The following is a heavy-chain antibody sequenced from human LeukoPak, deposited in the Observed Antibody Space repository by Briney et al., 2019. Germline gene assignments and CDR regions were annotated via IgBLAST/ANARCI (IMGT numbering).Heavy chain of an antibody. J-gene: IGHJ4*02. CDR2: IKSTTDGGTA. Sequence: SSETLSLTCAVSVGSISSGNWWSWVRQAPGKGLEWVGRIKSTTDGGTADYAAPVKGRFTISRDDSQNTLYLQMNSLKTEDTAVYYCTTKHYSDFWSASVYFDYWGQGTLVTVSS. V-gene: IGHV3-15*01. CDR1: VGSISSGNW. CDR3: TTKHYSDFWSASVYFDY. D-gene: IGHD3-3*01.